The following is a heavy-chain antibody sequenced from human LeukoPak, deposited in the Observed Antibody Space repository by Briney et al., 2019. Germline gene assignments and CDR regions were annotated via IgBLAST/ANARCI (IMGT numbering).Heavy chain of an antibody. CDR3: ARWDDSAWAFGS. CDR1: GGSISSYY. V-gene: IGHV4-59*08. CDR2: IYYSGST. Sequence: SETLSLTCTVSGGSISSYYWSWIRQPPGKGLEWIGYIYYSGSTNYNPSLKSRVTISVDTSKNQFSLKLSSVTAADTAVYFCARWDDSAWAFGSWGPGTLVTVSS. J-gene: IGHJ4*02. D-gene: IGHD6-19*01.